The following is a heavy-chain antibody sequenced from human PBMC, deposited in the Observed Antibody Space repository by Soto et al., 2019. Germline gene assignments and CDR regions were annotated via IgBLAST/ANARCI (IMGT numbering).Heavy chain of an antibody. CDR3: ARSAEGHFDY. CDR2: ITSDTLTI. CDR1: GFKFNIYS. Sequence: EVQLVESGGGLVRPGASLRLSCAASGFKFNIYSMNWIRQAPGKGLEWVSYITSDTLTIAYADSVRGRFIISRDNAGNSVFLQMNSLRDEDTATYSCARSAEGHFDYWGQGALVTVSS. D-gene: IGHD6-25*01. J-gene: IGHJ4*02. V-gene: IGHV3-48*02.